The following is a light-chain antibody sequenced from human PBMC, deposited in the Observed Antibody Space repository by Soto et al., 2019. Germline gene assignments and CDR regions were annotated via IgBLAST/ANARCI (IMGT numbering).Light chain of an antibody. V-gene: IGLV2-14*03. Sequence: QSVLTQPASVSGSPGQSSSISCTGSSSDVGGYNYVSWYQHHPGKAPKLMIYDVSNRPSGVSNRFSGSRSGNTASLTISGLQAEDEADYYCSSYTISSTVVFGGGTKLTVL. CDR2: DVS. CDR3: SSYTISSTVV. J-gene: IGLJ2*01. CDR1: SSDVGGYNY.